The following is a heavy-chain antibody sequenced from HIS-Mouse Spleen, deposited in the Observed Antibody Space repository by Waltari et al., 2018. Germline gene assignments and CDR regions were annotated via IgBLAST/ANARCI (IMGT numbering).Heavy chain of an antibody. CDR2: ISYDGSNK. V-gene: IGHV3-30-3*01. CDR1: GFTFSSYA. J-gene: IGHJ3*02. D-gene: IGHD5-12*01. Sequence: QVQLVESGGGVVQPGRSLRLSCAASGFTFSSYAMHWVRQAPGKGLEGVAVISYDGSNKYYADSVKGRFTISRDNSKNTLYLQMNSLRAEETAVYYCARDQGGYQMRPFDAFDIWGQGTMVTVSS. CDR3: ARDQGGYQMRPFDAFDI.